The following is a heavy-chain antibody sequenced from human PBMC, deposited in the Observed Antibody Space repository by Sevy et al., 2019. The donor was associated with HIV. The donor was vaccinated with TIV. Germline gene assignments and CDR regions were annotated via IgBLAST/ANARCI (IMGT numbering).Heavy chain of an antibody. J-gene: IGHJ6*03. Sequence: SETLSLTCTVSGGSISSGGYYWSWIRQHPGKGLEWIGYIYYSGSTYYNPSLKSRVTISVDTSKNQFSLKLSSVTAADTAVYYCARGRSSSTSCKRNYYYYMDVWGKGTTVTVSS. CDR2: IYYSGST. V-gene: IGHV4-31*03. CDR3: ARGRSSSTSCKRNYYYYMDV. CDR1: GGSISSGGYY. D-gene: IGHD2-2*01.